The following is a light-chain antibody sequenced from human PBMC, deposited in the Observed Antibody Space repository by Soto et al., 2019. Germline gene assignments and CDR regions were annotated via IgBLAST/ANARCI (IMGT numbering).Light chain of an antibody. V-gene: IGKV1-39*01. CDR3: QQYNSYPTWT. J-gene: IGKJ1*01. CDR2: GAT. CDR1: QTITTY. Sequence: DIQMTQSPASLSASVGDRVTITCRASQTITTYLNWYQQRPGKAPKLLIFGATALQGGVPSRFSGSGSGTEFTLTISSLQPDDFATYYCQQYNSYPTWTFGQGTKVDIK.